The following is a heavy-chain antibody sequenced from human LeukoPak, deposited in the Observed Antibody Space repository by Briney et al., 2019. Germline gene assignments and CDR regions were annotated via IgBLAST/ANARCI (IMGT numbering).Heavy chain of an antibody. Sequence: ASVKVSCKASGYTFTSYDINWVRQATGQGLEWMGWMNPNSGNTGYAQKFQGRVTMTRNTSISTAYMELSSLRSEDTAVYYCARVTGRYFDWLLKYYYHYYMDVWGKGTTVTISS. CDR1: GYTFTSYD. J-gene: IGHJ6*03. CDR3: ARVTGRYFDWLLKYYYHYYMDV. V-gene: IGHV1-8*01. D-gene: IGHD3-9*01. CDR2: MNPNSGNT.